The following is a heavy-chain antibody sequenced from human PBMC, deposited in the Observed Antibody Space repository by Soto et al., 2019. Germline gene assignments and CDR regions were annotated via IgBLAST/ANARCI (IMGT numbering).Heavy chain of an antibody. D-gene: IGHD3-3*01. J-gene: IGHJ4*02. CDR2: IYYNGRT. Sequence: SACLSLPCTVAGGSISTYYWSWIRQPPGKGLEWIGYIYYNGRTNYNPSLESRVTISLDTSKSQFSLKLSSVSAADTAVYYCARDXSGYDFWSGPYFFDYWGPGTLVTVSS. CDR3: ARDXSGYDFWSGPYFFDY. CDR1: GGSISTYY. V-gene: IGHV4-59*01.